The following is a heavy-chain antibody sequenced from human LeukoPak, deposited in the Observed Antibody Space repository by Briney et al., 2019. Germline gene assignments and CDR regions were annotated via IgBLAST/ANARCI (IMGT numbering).Heavy chain of an antibody. V-gene: IGHV4-31*03. J-gene: IGHJ4*02. Sequence: SETLSLTCSVSGGSVTSGGHYWSWIRQHPGKGLEWIGYIYYSDSTFYNPSLLSRVTISVDASNNQFYLILSSVTAADTAVYYCARYSCDISGYRHIDYWGQGTLVTVSS. CDR3: ARYSCDISGYRHIDY. CDR1: GGSVTSGGHY. CDR2: IYYSDST. D-gene: IGHD3-22*01.